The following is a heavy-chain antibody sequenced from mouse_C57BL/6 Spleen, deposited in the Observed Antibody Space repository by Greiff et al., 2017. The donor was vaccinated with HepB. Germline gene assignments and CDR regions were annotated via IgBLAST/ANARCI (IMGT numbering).Heavy chain of an antibody. CDR2: ISYDGSN. V-gene: IGHV3-6*01. D-gene: IGHD1-1*01. CDR3: ARASGSSDYFDY. Sequence: EVKLQESGPGLVKPSQSLSLTCSVTGYSITSGYYWNWIRQFPGNKLEWMGYISYDGSNNYNPSLKNRISITRDTSKNQFFLKLNSVTTEDTATYYCARASGSSDYFDYWGQGTTLTVSS. J-gene: IGHJ2*01. CDR1: GYSITSGYY.